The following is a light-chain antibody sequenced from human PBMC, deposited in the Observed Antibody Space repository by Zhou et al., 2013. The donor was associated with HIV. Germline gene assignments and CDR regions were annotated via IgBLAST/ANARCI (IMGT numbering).Light chain of an antibody. J-gene: IGKJ1*01. CDR1: QSITSW. CDR3: QQCNNFPWT. V-gene: IGKV1-5*03. Sequence: DIQMTQSPSTLSASVGDRVTITCRASQSITSWLAWYQQKPGKAPKLLIYQASNLDSGVSSRFSGSGSGTEFTLTISSLQPDDIATYYCQQCNNFPWTFGQGTKVEMK. CDR2: QAS.